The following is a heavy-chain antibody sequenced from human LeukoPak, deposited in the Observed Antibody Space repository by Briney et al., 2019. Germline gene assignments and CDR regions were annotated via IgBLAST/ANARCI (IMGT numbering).Heavy chain of an antibody. D-gene: IGHD3-22*01. J-gene: IGHJ4*02. Sequence: GGSLGLSCAASGFTFSDYYMSWIRQAPGKGLEWVSYISSSGSTIYYADSVKGRFTISRDNAKNSLYLQMNSLRAEDTAVYYCARAYYDSSGYYGGVDYWGQGTLVTVSS. CDR2: ISSSGSTI. V-gene: IGHV3-11*01. CDR1: GFTFSDYY. CDR3: ARAYYDSSGYYGGVDY.